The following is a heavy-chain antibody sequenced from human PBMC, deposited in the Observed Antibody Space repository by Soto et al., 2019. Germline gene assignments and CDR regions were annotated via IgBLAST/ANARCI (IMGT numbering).Heavy chain of an antibody. J-gene: IGHJ5*02. Sequence: ASVKVSCKVSGYTFTSYGISWVRQAPGQGLEWMGWISAYNGNTNYAQKLQGRVTMTTDTSTSTAYMELRSLRSDDTAVYYCARVYYDSSGYPGHWFDPWGQGTLVTVS. CDR3: ARVYYDSSGYPGHWFDP. CDR1: GYTFTSYG. V-gene: IGHV1-18*01. CDR2: ISAYNGNT. D-gene: IGHD3-22*01.